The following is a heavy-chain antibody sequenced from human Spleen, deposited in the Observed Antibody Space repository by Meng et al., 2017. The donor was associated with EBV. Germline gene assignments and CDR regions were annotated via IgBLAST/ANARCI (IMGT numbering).Heavy chain of an antibody. CDR3: ARIERGYSYGYSS. D-gene: IGHD5-18*01. V-gene: IGHV1-3*01. Sequence: QVQLVQSGAEVKKPGASVKVSCKASGYIFTSYAIHWVRQAPGQRLEWLGWINAGSGNTKYSEKLEGRVTITRDTSASTTYMELSSLGSEDTAVYYCARIERGYSYGYSSWGQGTMVTVYS. J-gene: IGHJ5*02. CDR2: INAGSGNT. CDR1: GYIFTSYA.